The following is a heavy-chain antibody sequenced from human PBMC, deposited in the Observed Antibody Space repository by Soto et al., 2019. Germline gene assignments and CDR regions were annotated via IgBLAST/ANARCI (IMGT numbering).Heavy chain of an antibody. V-gene: IGHV4-59*01. D-gene: IGHD3-22*01. Sequence: SETLSLTCTVSGGSISSYYWSWIRQPPGKGLEWIGYIYYSGSTNYNPSLKSRVTISVDTSKNQFSLKLSSVTAADTAVYYCARGRQYYYDSSGPRGYAFDIWGQGTMVTVSS. CDR3: ARGRQYYYDSSGPRGYAFDI. J-gene: IGHJ3*02. CDR2: IYYSGST. CDR1: GGSISSYY.